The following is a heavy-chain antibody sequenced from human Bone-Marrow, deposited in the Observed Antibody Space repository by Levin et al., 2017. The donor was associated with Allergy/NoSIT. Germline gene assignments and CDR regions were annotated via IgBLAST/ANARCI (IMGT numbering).Heavy chain of an antibody. V-gene: IGHV1-3*01. Sequence: PWASVKVSCKASGYTFTNYAMHWVRQAPGQRLEWMGWVNAGNGDTKYSQKFQGRVTITRDTSASTAYMELSSLRSEDTAVYYCARGRTAMDAYYYYYYYLDVWGKGTTVTVSS. J-gene: IGHJ6*03. D-gene: IGHD5-18*01. CDR3: ARGRTAMDAYYYYYYYLDV. CDR1: GYTFTNYA. CDR2: VNAGNGDT.